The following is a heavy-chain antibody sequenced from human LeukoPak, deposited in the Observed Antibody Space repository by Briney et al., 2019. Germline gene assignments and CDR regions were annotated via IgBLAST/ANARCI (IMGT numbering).Heavy chain of an antibody. Sequence: GGSLRLSCAASGFTFSSYSMNWVRQAPGKGLEWVSSISSSSNYIYYVDSVKGRFTISRDNAKNSLYLQMSSLRAEDTAVYYCARDGAYCTSTSCYHPPAHMDVWGKGTTVTVSS. V-gene: IGHV3-21*01. CDR3: ARDGAYCTSTSCYHPPAHMDV. CDR2: ISSSSNYI. J-gene: IGHJ6*03. D-gene: IGHD2-2*01. CDR1: GFTFSSYS.